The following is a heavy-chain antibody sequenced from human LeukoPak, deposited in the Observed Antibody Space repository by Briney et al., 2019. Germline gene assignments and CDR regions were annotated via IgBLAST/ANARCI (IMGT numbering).Heavy chain of an antibody. D-gene: IGHD2-8*02. CDR2: IRYDGSNK. Sequence: GGSLRLSCAASGFTFSSYGMHWVRQAPGKGLEWVAFIRYDGSNKYYADSVKGRFTISRDNSKNTLYLQMNSLRAEDTAVYYCARETYWSPDYWGQGTLVTVSS. V-gene: IGHV3-30*02. CDR3: ARETYWSPDY. J-gene: IGHJ4*02. CDR1: GFTFSSYG.